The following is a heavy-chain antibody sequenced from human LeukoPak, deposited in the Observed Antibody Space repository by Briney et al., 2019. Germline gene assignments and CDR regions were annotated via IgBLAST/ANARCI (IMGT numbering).Heavy chain of an antibody. CDR3: ASSLYSSGYYSDY. CDR1: GGSISIYY. CDR2: IYTSGST. V-gene: IGHV4-4*07. Sequence: SETLSLTCTVSGGSISIYYWRWIRQPARKGLEWIGRIYTSGSTNYNPSLKSRVTMSVDTSKNQFSLKLSSVTAADTAVYYCASSLYSSGYYSDYWGQGTLVTVSS. D-gene: IGHD3-22*01. J-gene: IGHJ4*02.